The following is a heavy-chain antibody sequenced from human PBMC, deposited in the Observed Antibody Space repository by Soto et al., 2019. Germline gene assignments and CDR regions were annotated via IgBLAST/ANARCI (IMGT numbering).Heavy chain of an antibody. CDR1: GFTFEDHG. D-gene: IGHD6-19*01. CDR2: INWSGSST. CDR3: ARDGGVAVAVDASDI. V-gene: IGHV3-20*04. Sequence: VQLVESGGGVVRPGGSLRLSGAASGFTFEDHGMTWVRQVPGKGLEWFAEINWSGSSTSYADSVKGRFTISRDNAKNSLYLQMNSLRAEDTALYFCARDGGVAVAVDASDIWGQGTMVTVSS. J-gene: IGHJ3*02.